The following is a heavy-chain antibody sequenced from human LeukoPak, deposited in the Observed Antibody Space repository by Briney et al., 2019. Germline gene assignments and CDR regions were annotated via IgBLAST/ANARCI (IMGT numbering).Heavy chain of an antibody. CDR1: GFTFSSYG. D-gene: IGHD2-21*01. J-gene: IGHJ4*02. Sequence: GGSLRLSCAASGFTFSSYGMSWVRQAPGKGLEWVSVISGSGTNTYYADSVRGRFTIYRDNFRNTLYLQMNRLRVEDAALYYCARAPVTSCRGAFCYPFDLWGQGVLVTVSS. CDR3: ARAPVTSCRGAFCYPFDL. CDR2: ISGSGTNT. V-gene: IGHV3-23*01.